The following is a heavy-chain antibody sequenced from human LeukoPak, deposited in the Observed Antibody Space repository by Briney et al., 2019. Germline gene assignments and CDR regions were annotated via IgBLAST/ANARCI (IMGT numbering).Heavy chain of an antibody. CDR1: GYSFTSYW. Sequence: KDGESLKISGKGSGYSFTSYWISWVRQMPGKGREWMGRIDPSDSYTNYSPSFQGHVTISADKSISTAYLQWSSLTASDTAMYYCARGEYQLLQEGYWGQGTLVTVSS. D-gene: IGHD2-2*01. CDR3: ARGEYQLLQEGY. CDR2: IDPSDSYT. V-gene: IGHV5-10-1*01. J-gene: IGHJ1*01.